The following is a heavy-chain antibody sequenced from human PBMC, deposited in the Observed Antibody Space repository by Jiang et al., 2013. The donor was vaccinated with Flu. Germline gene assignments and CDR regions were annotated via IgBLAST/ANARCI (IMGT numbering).Heavy chain of an antibody. CDR2: IYYSGST. CDR1: GGSISSSSYY. D-gene: IGHD3-9*01. Sequence: KPSETLSLTCTVSGGSISSSSYYWGWIRQPPGKGLEWIGSIYYSGSTYYNPSLKSRVTISVDTSKNQFSLKLSSVTAADTAVYYCARGDYDILTGYPPDYWGQGTLVTVSS. J-gene: IGHJ4*02. CDR3: ARGDYDILTGYPPDY. V-gene: IGHV4-39*01.